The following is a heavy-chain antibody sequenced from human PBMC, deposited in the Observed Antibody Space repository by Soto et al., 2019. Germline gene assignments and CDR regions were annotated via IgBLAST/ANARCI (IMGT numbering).Heavy chain of an antibody. Sequence: SQTLSLTCAISVDSVFSNSAAWNWIRQSPSRGLEWLGRTYYRSKWYNDYAGSVRSRITINPDTSKNQFSLHLNSVTPDDTAVYYCARMGDSSGYSGGFDPWGQGTLVTVSS. CDR3: ARMGDSSGYSGGFDP. CDR1: VDSVFSNSAA. V-gene: IGHV6-1*01. J-gene: IGHJ5*02. D-gene: IGHD3-22*01. CDR2: TYYRSKWYN.